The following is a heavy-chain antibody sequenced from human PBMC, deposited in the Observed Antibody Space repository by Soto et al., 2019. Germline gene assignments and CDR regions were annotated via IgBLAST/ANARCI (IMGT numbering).Heavy chain of an antibody. CDR3: AREGGGYCSGGSCYRNYYYYYGMDV. Sequence: ASVKVSCKASGYTFTSYYMHWVRQAPGQGLEWMGIINPSGGSTSYAQKFQGRVTMTRDTSTSTVYMELSSLRSEDTAVYYCAREGGGYCSGGSCYRNYYYYYGMDVWG. D-gene: IGHD2-15*01. J-gene: IGHJ6*02. V-gene: IGHV1-46*03. CDR2: INPSGGST. CDR1: GYTFTSYY.